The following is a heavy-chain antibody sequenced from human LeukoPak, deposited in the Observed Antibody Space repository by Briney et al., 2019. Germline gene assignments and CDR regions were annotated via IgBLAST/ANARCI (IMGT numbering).Heavy chain of an antibody. CDR1: GYTFTCYD. D-gene: IGHD3-22*01. CDR2: MNPNSGST. V-gene: IGHV1-8*01. Sequence: GASVKVSCKASGYTFTCYDINWVRQATGQGLEWMGWMNPNSGSTGYAQKFQGRVTMTRNTSISTAYMELSSLRSEDTAVYYCARGRRDDSSGYLFDYWGQGTLVTVSS. J-gene: IGHJ4*02. CDR3: ARGRRDDSSGYLFDY.